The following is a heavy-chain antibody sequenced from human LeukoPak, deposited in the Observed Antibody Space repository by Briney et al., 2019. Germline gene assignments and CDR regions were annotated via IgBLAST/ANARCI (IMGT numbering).Heavy chain of an antibody. CDR1: GYTFISYG. J-gene: IGHJ3*02. V-gene: IGHV1-18*01. CDR2: ISAYNGNT. D-gene: IGHD3-10*01. CDR3: ARDIGRLVVVGDLSLRIPSFDI. Sequence: VASVKVSCKASGYTFISYGISWVRQAPGQGLEWMGWISAYNGNTNYAQKLQGRVTMTTDTSTSTAYMELMSLRSDDTAVYYCARDIGRLVVVGDLSLRIPSFDIWGQGTTVTVSS.